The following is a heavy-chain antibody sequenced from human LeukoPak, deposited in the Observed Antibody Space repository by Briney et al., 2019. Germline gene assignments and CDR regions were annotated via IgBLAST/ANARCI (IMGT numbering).Heavy chain of an antibody. CDR1: GYTFTSYY. V-gene: IGHV1-2*02. D-gene: IGHD3-10*01. J-gene: IGHJ4*02. CDR3: ARSPYSLLWFGELLYGDY. CDR2: SDPKSGAT. Sequence: ASVKVSCKTSGYTFTSYYIHWLRQAPGQRFEWMGWSDPKSGATKYEHFQGRVTMTRDTSISTAYMELSSLRSEDTAVYYCARSPYSLLWFGELLYGDYWGQGTLVTVSS.